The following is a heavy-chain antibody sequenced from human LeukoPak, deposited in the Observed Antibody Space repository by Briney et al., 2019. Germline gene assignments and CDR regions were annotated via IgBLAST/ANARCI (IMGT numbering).Heavy chain of an antibody. CDR3: TRLRDGYDSDY. D-gene: IGHD5-24*01. CDR1: GFTFTTYW. Sequence: GGSLRLPCAASGFTFTTYWMHRVRHAPGKGLVWVSHINSDGSITSYADSVKGRFTISRDNSKNTLYLQMNTLRAEDTAMYYCTRLRDGYDSDYWGQGTLVTVSS. CDR2: INSDGSIT. J-gene: IGHJ4*02. V-gene: IGHV3-74*01.